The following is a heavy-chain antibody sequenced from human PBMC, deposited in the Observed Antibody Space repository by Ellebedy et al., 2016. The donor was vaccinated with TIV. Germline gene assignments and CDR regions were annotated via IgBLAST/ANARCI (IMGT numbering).Heavy chain of an antibody. Sequence: GGSLRLSCAASGLTFSSYAMIWIRQAPGKGLEWVSAIRGSDGTTYYADSVKGRFTISRDNSKNTLYRQMNSLRAEDTAVYYCAKDGGYGYFDYWGQGTLVTVSS. V-gene: IGHV3-23*01. CDR2: IRGSDGTT. J-gene: IGHJ4*02. CDR3: AKDGGYGYFDY. D-gene: IGHD3-16*01. CDR1: GLTFSSYA.